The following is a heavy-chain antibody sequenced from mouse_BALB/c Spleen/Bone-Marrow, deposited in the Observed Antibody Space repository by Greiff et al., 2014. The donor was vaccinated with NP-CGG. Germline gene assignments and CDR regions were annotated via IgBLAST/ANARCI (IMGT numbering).Heavy chain of an antibody. J-gene: IGHJ4*01. D-gene: IGHD4-1*01. CDR1: GFNIKDTY. V-gene: IGHV14-3*02. CDR2: IDRANGNT. Sequence: VQLQQSGAELVKPGASVKLSCTASGFNIKDTYMHWVKQRPEQGLEWIGRIDRANGNTKYDPKFQGKATITADTSSNTAYLQLSILTSEDTAVYYCARWEYYAMDYWGQGTSVTVSS. CDR3: ARWEYYAMDY.